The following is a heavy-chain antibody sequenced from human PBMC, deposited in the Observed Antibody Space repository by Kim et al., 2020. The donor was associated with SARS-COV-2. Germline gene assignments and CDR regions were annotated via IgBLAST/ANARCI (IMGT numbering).Heavy chain of an antibody. J-gene: IGHJ6*02. CDR3: ARGHIWLYYYYYGMDV. CDR1: GYTFTSYD. Sequence: ASVKVSCKASGYTFTSYDINWVRQATGQGLEWMGWMNPNSGNTGYAQKFQGRVTMTRNTTISTAYMELSSLRSEDTAVYYCARGHIWLYYYYYGMDVWGQGTTVTVSS. V-gene: IGHV1-8*01. D-gene: IGHD5-18*01. CDR2: MNPNSGNT.